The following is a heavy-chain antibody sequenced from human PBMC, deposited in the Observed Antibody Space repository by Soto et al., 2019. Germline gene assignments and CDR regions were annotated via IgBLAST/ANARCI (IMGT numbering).Heavy chain of an antibody. CDR2: ISGSGGST. CDR3: ASEFPKDDSSGYKPTNYYYYGMDV. J-gene: IGHJ6*02. CDR1: GFTFSSYA. Sequence: EVQLLESGGGLVQPGGSLRLSCAASGFTFSSYAMSWVRQAPGKGLEWVSAISGSGGSTYYADSVKGRFTISRDNSKNTLYLQMNSLRAEDTAVYYCASEFPKDDSSGYKPTNYYYYGMDVWGQGTTVTVSS. D-gene: IGHD3-22*01. V-gene: IGHV3-23*01.